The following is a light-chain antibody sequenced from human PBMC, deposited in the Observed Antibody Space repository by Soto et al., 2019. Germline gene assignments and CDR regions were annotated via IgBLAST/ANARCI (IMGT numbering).Light chain of an antibody. CDR3: HQRRAWLLA. CDR2: DAS. J-gene: IGKJ4*02. CDR1: QSVSSY. Sequence: EIVMTHSPATLSLSPGERSTLSCRASQSVSSYLAWYQQKPGQAPRLLMYDASNRATGIPARFSGSGSGTDFDLTIRSLEPDDFAVYDCHQRRAWLLALGGGTKM. V-gene: IGKV3-11*01.